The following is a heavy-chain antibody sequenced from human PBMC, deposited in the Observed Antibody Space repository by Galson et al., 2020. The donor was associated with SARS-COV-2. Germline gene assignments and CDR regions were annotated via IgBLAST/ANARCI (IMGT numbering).Heavy chain of an antibody. CDR1: GGSISSYY. V-gene: IGHV4-59*01. CDR2: IYYSGST. Sequence: SETLSLTCTVSGGSISSYYWSWIRQPPGKGLEWIGYIYYSGSTNYNPSLKSRVTISVDTSKNQFSLKLSSVTAADTAVYYCARDSFLGRPQPHMSYSDAFDIWGQGTMVTVSS. CDR3: ARDSFLGRPQPHMSYSDAFDI. J-gene: IGHJ3*02. D-gene: IGHD1-26*01.